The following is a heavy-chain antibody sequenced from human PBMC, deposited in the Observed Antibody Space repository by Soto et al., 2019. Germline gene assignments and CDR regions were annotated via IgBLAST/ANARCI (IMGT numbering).Heavy chain of an antibody. CDR1: GGTFADFI. D-gene: IGHD1-1*01. V-gene: IGHV1-69*01. CDR2: IVRMFGTP. CDR3: ARSGTCRMSLSKYSGMDV. Sequence: QVQLVQSGAEVKEPGSSVKVSCKASGGTFADFIMNWVRQTPGQGLEWMGGIVRMFGTPTYAEKFKGRVTISAPGTTITAYMALMSVRSQDTDDSACARSGTCRMSLSKYSGMDVWGQGTTVTVSS. J-gene: IGHJ6*02.